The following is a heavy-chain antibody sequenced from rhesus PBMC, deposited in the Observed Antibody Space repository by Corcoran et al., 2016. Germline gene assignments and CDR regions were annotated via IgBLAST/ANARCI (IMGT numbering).Heavy chain of an antibody. CDR3: ASDFRCSGTYGYADGLDS. CDR2: IDGSISGT. CDR1: GGSISGYY. J-gene: IGHJ6*01. V-gene: IGHV4-81*01. D-gene: IGHD2-27*01. Sequence: QVQLQESGPGLVTPSETLSLTFAVSGGSISGYYWSWIRQPTGKGLGWVGKIDGSISGTSSTPTLKRPVTISNAPSKDPSTLQLALVSAADTAVYSGASDFRCSGTYGYADGLDSWGQGVVVTVSS.